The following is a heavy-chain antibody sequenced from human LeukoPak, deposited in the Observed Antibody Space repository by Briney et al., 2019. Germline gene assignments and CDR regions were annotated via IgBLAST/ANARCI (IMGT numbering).Heavy chain of an antibody. J-gene: IGHJ4*02. D-gene: IGHD3-10*01. CDR2: IYHSGST. Sequence: PSETLSLTCAVSGYSISSGHYWGWIRQPPGKGLEWIGSIYHSGSTYYNPSLKSRVTISVDTSKNQFSLKLSSVTAADTAVYYCARVGDYYGSDYWGQGTLVTVSS. V-gene: IGHV4-38-2*01. CDR3: ARVGDYYGSDY. CDR1: GYSISSGHY.